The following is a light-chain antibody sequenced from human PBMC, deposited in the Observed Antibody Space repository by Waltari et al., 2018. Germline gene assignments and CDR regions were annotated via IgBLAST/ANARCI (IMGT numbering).Light chain of an antibody. Sequence: QSALTQPASVSGSPGQSITTPGTGTSSDVGGYNYFSWYQQHPVKPPKLMIYDVSNRPSGVSNRFSGSKSGNTASLTISGLQAEDEADYYCSSFTISSTWVFGGGTKLTVL. CDR1: SSDVGGYNY. CDR2: DVS. V-gene: IGLV2-14*01. CDR3: SSFTISSTWV. J-gene: IGLJ3*02.